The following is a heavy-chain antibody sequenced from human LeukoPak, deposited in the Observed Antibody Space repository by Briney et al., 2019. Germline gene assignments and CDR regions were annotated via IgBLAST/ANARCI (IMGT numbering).Heavy chain of an antibody. Sequence: GGSLRLSCAASGFTFTAYLIHWVGQAPGKGLEWVAVMSSDGNAMFYADSVKGRFTISRDNSKNTLYLQMNSLRAEDTAVYYCVRESEYYFDHSASFDYWGQGTLVTVSS. D-gene: IGHD3-22*01. J-gene: IGHJ4*02. CDR2: MSSDGNAM. CDR3: VRESEYYFDHSASFDY. V-gene: IGHV3-30-3*01. CDR1: GFTFTAYL.